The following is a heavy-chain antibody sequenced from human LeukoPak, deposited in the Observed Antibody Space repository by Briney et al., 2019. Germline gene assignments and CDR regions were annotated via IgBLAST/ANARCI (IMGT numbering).Heavy chain of an antibody. J-gene: IGHJ4*02. Sequence: ASVKVSCKASGYTFTSYGISWVRQAPGQGLEWMGWISAYNGNTNYAQKLQGRVTMTTDTSTSTAYMELRSLRSDDTAVYYCASGEQWLVPHTLDYWGQGTLVTVSS. CDR1: GYTFTSYG. D-gene: IGHD6-19*01. CDR2: ISAYNGNT. V-gene: IGHV1-18*01. CDR3: ASGEQWLVPHTLDY.